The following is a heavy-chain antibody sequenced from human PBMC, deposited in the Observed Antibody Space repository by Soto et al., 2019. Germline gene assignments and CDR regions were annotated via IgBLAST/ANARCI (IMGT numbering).Heavy chain of an antibody. Sequence: PGGSLRLSCAASGFTFSNAWMNWVRQAPGKGLEWVGRIKSKTDGGTTDYAAPVKGRFTISRDDSKNTLYLQMNSLKTEGTAGYDCTPDLTDILPWEVWGQGTKVTVSS. CDR3: TPDLTDILPWEV. J-gene: IGHJ6*02. CDR1: GFTFSNAW. D-gene: IGHD3-9*01. CDR2: IKSKTDGGTT. V-gene: IGHV3-15*07.